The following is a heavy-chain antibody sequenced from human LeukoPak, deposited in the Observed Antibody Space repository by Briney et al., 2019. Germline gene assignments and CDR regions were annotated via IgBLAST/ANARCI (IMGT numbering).Heavy chain of an antibody. J-gene: IGHJ5*02. CDR1: GGSISSGDYY. CDR3: ASTNCSSARCYGANWFDP. D-gene: IGHD2-2*01. Sequence: PSQTLSLTCTVSGGSISSGDYYWSWIRQPPGKGLECIGYINYSGSTFHYNPPLKSRVTISVDTSKNQFSLRLNSVTVADSAVYYCASTNCSSARCYGANWFDPWGQGTLVTVSS. CDR2: INYSGST. V-gene: IGHV4-30-4*01.